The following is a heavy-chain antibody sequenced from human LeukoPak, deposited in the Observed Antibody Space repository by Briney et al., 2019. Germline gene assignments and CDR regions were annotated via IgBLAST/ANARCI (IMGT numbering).Heavy chain of an antibody. J-gene: IGHJ4*02. CDR1: GFTFSSYE. D-gene: IGHD5-18*01. Sequence: PGGSLRLSCAASGFTFSSYEMNWVRQAPGKGLEWVSYISSSGSTIYYADSVKGRFTISRDNAKNSLYLQMNSLRADDTAVYYCATGRPRDTVLVPVPTFDYWGQGTLVTVSS. V-gene: IGHV3-48*03. CDR3: ATGRPRDTVLVPVPTFDY. CDR2: ISSSGSTI.